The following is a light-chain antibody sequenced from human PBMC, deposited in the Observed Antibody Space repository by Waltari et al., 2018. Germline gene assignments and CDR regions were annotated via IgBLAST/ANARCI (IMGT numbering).Light chain of an antibody. J-gene: IGKJ4*01. V-gene: IGKV1-33*01. CDR1: QDIGEN. CDR2: DAS. Sequence: DTQMTHSPSSLSASVGDRVTITCQASQDIGENLNWFKQKPGKAPQVLIFDASRSQAVVPSRFSGSGSGTDFAFTISSLPPEDIGTYYCQQYANLPLTFGGGTRVEL. CDR3: QQYANLPLT.